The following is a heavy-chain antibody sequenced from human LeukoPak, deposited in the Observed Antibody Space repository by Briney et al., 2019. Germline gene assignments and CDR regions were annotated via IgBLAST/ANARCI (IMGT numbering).Heavy chain of an antibody. Sequence: GDSLRLSCAASGFSFNIYAMSWVRQAPGKGLEWVAAIDRSGGSTFYADSVKGRFTISKDNSKNTLYLQINSLRVDDTAIYYCAKENERLCGGWFDTWGQGTLVTVS. D-gene: IGHD4-23*01. CDR2: IDRSGGST. CDR3: AKENERLCGGWFDT. CDR1: GFSFNIYA. V-gene: IGHV3-23*01. J-gene: IGHJ5*02.